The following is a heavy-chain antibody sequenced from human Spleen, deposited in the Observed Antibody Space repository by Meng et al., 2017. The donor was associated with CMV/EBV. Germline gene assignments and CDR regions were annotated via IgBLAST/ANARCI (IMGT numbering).Heavy chain of an antibody. CDR1: GYTFTGYY. D-gene: IGHD1-26*01. CDR3: ARGRYSGSYALGY. Sequence: ASVKVSCKGSGYTFTGYYMHWVRQAPGQGLEWMGWMNPNSGITGYAQKFQGRVTMTRNTSISTAYMELSSLRSEDTAVYYCARGRYSGSYALGYWGQGTLVTVSS. CDR2: MNPNSGIT. V-gene: IGHV1-8*02. J-gene: IGHJ4*02.